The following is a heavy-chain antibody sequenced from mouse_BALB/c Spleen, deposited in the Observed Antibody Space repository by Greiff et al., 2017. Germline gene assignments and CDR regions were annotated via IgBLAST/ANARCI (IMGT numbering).Heavy chain of an antibody. CDR1: GYSITSDYA. CDR3: ARYWYGPFDY. CDR2: ISYSGST. J-gene: IGHJ2*01. Sequence: EVKLQESGPGLVKPSQSLSLTCTVTGYSITSDYAWNWIRQFPGNKLEWMGYISYSGSTSYNPSLKSRISITRDTSKNQFFLQLNSVTTEDTATYYCARYWYGPFDYWGQGTTLTVSS. V-gene: IGHV3-2*02. D-gene: IGHD2-10*02.